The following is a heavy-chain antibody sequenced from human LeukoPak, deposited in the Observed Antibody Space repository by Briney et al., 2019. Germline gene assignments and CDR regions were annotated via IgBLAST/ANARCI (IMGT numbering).Heavy chain of an antibody. Sequence: SETLSLTCTVSGGSISSYYWSWIRQPPGKGLEWIGYIYYSGSTNYNPSLKSRVTISVDTSKNQFSLKLSSVTAADTAAYYCARDASQLGYYYYGMDVWGQGTTVTVSS. CDR1: GGSISSYY. CDR3: ARDASQLGYYYYGMDV. V-gene: IGHV4-59*01. J-gene: IGHJ6*02. CDR2: IYYSGST. D-gene: IGHD1-1*01.